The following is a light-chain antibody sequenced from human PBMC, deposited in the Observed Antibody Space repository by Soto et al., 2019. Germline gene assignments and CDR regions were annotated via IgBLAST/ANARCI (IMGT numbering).Light chain of an antibody. J-gene: IGKJ5*01. CDR3: QQLFDSPIT. V-gene: IGKV1-9*01. CDR1: QVISTS. CDR2: AAS. Sequence: DIQITQSPSSLSSSVVERVTITCRASQVISTSLAWYQVKPGKAPKLLIYAASTLESGVPSRFSATVSGTEFSLTITSLQPEDFATYYCQQLFDSPITFGQGTRLEIK.